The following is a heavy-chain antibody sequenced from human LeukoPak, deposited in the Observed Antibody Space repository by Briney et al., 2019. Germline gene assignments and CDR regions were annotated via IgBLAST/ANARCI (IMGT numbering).Heavy chain of an antibody. J-gene: IGHJ6*02. V-gene: IGHV1-69*04. D-gene: IGHD3-3*01. CDR2: IIPIFGIA. CDR1: GGTFSSYA. Sequence: SVKVSCKASGGTFSSYAISWVRQAPGQGLEWMGRIIPIFGIANYAQKFQGRVTITADKSTSTAYMELSSLRSEDTAVYYCARDLKEGGFLEWLLSPSYYYSMDVWGQGTTVTVSS. CDR3: ARDLKEGGFLEWLLSPSYYYSMDV.